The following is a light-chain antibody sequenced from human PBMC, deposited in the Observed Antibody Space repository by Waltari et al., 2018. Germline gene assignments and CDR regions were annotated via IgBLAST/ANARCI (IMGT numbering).Light chain of an antibody. J-gene: IGLJ3*02. CDR2: DTN. CDR1: TGVVHSGHY. CDR3: LLFYSVPQV. V-gene: IGLV7-46*01. Sequence: QAVVTQEPSLTVSPGGTVTLTCGSSTGVVHSGHYPYWFQQKPGQAPRTLIYDTNNKHSLAPCRFSVSLLGGKAALTLSGAQPEDDAEYYCLLFYSVPQVFGGGTKLTVL.